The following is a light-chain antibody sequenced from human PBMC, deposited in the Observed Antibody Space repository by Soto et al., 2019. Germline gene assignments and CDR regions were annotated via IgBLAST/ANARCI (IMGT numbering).Light chain of an antibody. J-gene: IGLJ1*01. CDR3: ATWDDSLDVHV. CDR1: SSDVGGYDY. Sequence: QSALTQPRSVSGSPGQSVTLSCTGTSSDVGGYDYVSWYQQHPDKAPKLIIYDVSRRPSGVPDRFSGSKSDNTASLTISGLQSEDEAHYYCATWDDSLDVHVFGTGTKLTVL. V-gene: IGLV2-11*01. CDR2: DVS.